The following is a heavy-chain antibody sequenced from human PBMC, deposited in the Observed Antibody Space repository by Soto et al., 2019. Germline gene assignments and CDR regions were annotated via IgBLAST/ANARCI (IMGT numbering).Heavy chain of an antibody. CDR3: AHRPTVAGGIDY. CDR2: IYWDDDK. CDR1: GFSLSTSGVG. J-gene: IGHJ4*02. D-gene: IGHD4-17*01. V-gene: IGHV2-5*02. Sequence: QITLKESGPALVKPTQTLTLTCTFSGFSLSTSGVGVGWIRQPPVKALEWLALIYWDDDKRYSPSLKSRLTITKDTSKNQVVLTMTTMDPVDTATYYCAHRPTVAGGIDYWGQGTLVTVSS.